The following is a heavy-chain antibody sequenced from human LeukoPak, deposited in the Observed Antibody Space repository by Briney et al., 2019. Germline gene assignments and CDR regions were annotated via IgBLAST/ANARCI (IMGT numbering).Heavy chain of an antibody. V-gene: IGHV3-7*03. D-gene: IGHD5-24*01. Sequence: GRSLRLSCAASGFTFSSYPLHWVRQAPGKGLEWVANIKQDGSEKYYVDSVKGRFTISRDNAKNSLYLQMNSLRAEDTAVYYCARHRDGYNAYNWFDPWGQGTLVTVSS. CDR1: GFTFSSYP. CDR2: IKQDGSEK. CDR3: ARHRDGYNAYNWFDP. J-gene: IGHJ5*02.